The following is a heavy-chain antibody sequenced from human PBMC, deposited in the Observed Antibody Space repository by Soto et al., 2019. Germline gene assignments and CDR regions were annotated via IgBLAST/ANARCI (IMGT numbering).Heavy chain of an antibody. Sequence: SETLSLTCAVSGGSISSGGYSWSWIRQPPGKGLEWIGYIYHSGSTYYNPSLKSRVTISVDRSKNQFSLRLSSVTAADTAVYYCARGSGVPAANWFDPWGQGTLVTVSS. CDR2: IYHSGST. J-gene: IGHJ5*02. CDR1: GGSISSGGYS. D-gene: IGHD2-2*01. CDR3: ARGSGVPAANWFDP. V-gene: IGHV4-30-2*01.